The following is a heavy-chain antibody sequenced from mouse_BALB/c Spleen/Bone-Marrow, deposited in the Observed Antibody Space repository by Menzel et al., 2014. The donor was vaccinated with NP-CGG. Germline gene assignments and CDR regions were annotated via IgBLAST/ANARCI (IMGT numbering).Heavy chain of an antibody. CDR2: ISSGGSYT. D-gene: IGHD1-1*01. Sequence: EVQLVESGGGLVKPGGSLKLSCAASGFTFSSYAMSWVRQSPEKRLEWVAEISSGGSYTYYPDTATGRFTISRDNAKNTLYLEMSSLRSEDTAMYYCARAYGSSYAMDYWGQGTSVTVSS. V-gene: IGHV5-9-4*01. CDR1: GFTFSSYA. J-gene: IGHJ4*01. CDR3: ARAYGSSYAMDY.